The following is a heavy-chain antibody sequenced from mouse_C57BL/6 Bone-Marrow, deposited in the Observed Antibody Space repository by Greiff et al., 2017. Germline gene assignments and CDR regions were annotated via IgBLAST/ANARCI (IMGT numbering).Heavy chain of an antibody. J-gene: IGHJ2*01. D-gene: IGHD2-3*01. V-gene: IGHV1-5*01. Sequence: SGTVLARPGASVKMSCQTSGYTFTSYWMHWVKQRPGQGLEWIGAISPGNSDTSYNQKFKGKAKLNAVPSASTAYMELSSLTNEDSAVYYCTRSCDGYLWFCDYWGQGTTLTVSS. CDR3: TRSCDGYLWFCDY. CDR2: ISPGNSDT. CDR1: GYTFTSYW.